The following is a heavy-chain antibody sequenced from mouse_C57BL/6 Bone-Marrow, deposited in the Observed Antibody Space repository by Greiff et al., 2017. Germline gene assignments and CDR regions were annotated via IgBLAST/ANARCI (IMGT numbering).Heavy chain of an antibody. Sequence: EVQVVESGGGLVKPGGSLKLSCAASGFTFSSYAMSWVRQTPEKRLEWVATISDGGSYTYYPDNVKGRFTISRDNAKNNLYLQMSHLKSEDTAMYYCAREPGWLPVDYWGQGTTLTVSS. CDR1: GFTFSSYA. CDR3: AREPGWLPVDY. V-gene: IGHV5-4*01. D-gene: IGHD2-3*01. CDR2: ISDGGSYT. J-gene: IGHJ2*01.